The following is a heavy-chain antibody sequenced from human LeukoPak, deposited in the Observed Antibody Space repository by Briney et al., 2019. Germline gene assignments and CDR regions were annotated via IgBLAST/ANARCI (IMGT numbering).Heavy chain of an antibody. V-gene: IGHV1-2*02. CDR3: ARAGYCSDGKCYTFDY. D-gene: IGHD2-15*01. J-gene: IGHJ4*02. Sequence: ASVKVSCKASGYTFTAYSMHWVRQAPGQGLEWMGWINPNSGGTDCAQRFQGRVTMTRDTSNTMLYMEMSSLTPDDTAVYYCARAGYCSDGKCYTFDYWGQGTLVTVSS. CDR2: INPNSGGT. CDR1: GYTFTAYS.